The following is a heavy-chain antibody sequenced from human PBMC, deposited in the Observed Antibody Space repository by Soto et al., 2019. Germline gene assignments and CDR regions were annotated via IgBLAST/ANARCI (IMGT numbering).Heavy chain of an antibody. CDR2: IYYSGST. D-gene: IGHD3-10*01. V-gene: IGHV4-59*01. J-gene: IGHJ6*03. CDR3: ARVERGFCYYGSGSCTTGEYYYYYMDV. CDR1: GGSISSYY. Sequence: SETLSLTCTVSGGSISSYYWSWIRQPPGKGLEWIGYIYYSGSTNYNPSLKSRVTISVDTSKNQFSLKLSSVTAADTAVYYCARVERGFCYYGSGSCTTGEYYYYYMDVWGKGTTVTVSS.